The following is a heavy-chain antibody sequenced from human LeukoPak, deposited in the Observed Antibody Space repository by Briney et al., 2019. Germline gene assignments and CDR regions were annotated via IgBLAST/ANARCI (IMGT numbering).Heavy chain of an antibody. J-gene: IGHJ6*02. D-gene: IGHD2-2*02. CDR3: ARSLEYCSSTSCYMSYYYYGMDV. Sequence: SVKVSCTASGGTFSSYAISWVRQAPGQGLEWMGGIIPIFGTANYAQKFQGRVTITADESTSTAYMELSSLRSEDTAVYYCARSLEYCSSTSCYMSYYYYGMDVWGQGTTVTVSS. CDR1: GGTFSSYA. CDR2: IIPIFGTA. V-gene: IGHV1-69*13.